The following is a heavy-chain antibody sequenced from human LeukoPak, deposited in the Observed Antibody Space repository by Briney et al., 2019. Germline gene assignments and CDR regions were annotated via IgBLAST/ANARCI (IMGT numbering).Heavy chain of an antibody. V-gene: IGHV4-30-2*01. J-gene: IGHJ5*02. Sequence: PSETLSPTCAVSGGSISSGGYSWSWIRQPPGKGLEWIGYIYHSGSTYYNPSLKSRVTISVDRSKNQFSLKLSSVTAADTAVYYCARGGEYLPKNWFDPWGQGTLVTVSS. CDR3: ARGGEYLPKNWFDP. CDR2: IYHSGST. CDR1: GGSISSGGYS. D-gene: IGHD3-10*01.